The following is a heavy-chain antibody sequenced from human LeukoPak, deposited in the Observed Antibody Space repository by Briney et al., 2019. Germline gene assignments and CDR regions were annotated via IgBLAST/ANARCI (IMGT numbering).Heavy chain of an antibody. CDR1: GFTFSSYS. Sequence: GGSLRLSCAASGFTFSSYSMNWVRQAPGKELEWVSSISSSSSYIYYADSVKGRFTIPRDNAKNSLYLQMNSLRAEDTAVYYCARVGVAAPFDYWGQGTLVTVSS. CDR3: ARVGVAAPFDY. CDR2: ISSSSSYI. D-gene: IGHD2-15*01. V-gene: IGHV3-21*01. J-gene: IGHJ4*02.